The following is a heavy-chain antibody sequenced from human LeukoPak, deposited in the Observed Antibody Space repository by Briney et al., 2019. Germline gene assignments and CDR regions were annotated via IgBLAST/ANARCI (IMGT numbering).Heavy chain of an antibody. CDR1: GFTFSSYW. V-gene: IGHV3-74*01. D-gene: IGHD6-19*01. CDR2: INSDGSST. J-gene: IGHJ4*02. Sequence: PGGSLRLSCAGSGFTFSSYWMHWVRQAPGKGLVWVSRINSDGSSTSYADSVKGRFTISRDNAKNTLYLQMNSLRAEDTAVYYCAQGGRRSGWPFDYWGQGTLVTVSS. CDR3: AQGGRRSGWPFDY.